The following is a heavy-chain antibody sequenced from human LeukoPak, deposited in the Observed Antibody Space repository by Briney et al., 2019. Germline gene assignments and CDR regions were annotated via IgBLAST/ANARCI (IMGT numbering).Heavy chain of an antibody. J-gene: IGHJ4*02. V-gene: IGHV3-21*01. D-gene: IGHD1-26*01. CDR2: ISSSSSYI. CDR1: GFTFSSYS. CDR3: ARVSYSGSSPLDY. Sequence: GGSLRLSCAASGFTFSSYSMNWVRQAPGKGLEWVSSISSSSSYIYYADSVKGRFTISRDNAKNSLYLQMNSLRAEDTAVYYCARVSYSGSSPLDYWGQGTLVTVSS.